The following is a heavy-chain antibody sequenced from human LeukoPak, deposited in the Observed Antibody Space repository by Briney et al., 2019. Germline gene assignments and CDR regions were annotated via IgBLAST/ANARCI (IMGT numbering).Heavy chain of an antibody. J-gene: IGHJ3*02. V-gene: IGHV1-8*03. D-gene: IGHD3-10*01. CDR1: GYSFTNYD. CDR2: MNPNSGIT. Sequence: ASVKVSCKASGYSFTNYDINWVRQATGQGLEWMGWMNPNSGITAYAQKFQGRVTITRNTSISTAYMELNSLRPEDRALYYCAKDITSQFGEFLYPNALDTWGQGTTVTVSS. CDR3: AKDITSQFGEFLYPNALDT.